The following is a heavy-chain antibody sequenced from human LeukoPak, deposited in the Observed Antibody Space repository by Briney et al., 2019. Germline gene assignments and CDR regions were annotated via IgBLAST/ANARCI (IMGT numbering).Heavy chain of an antibody. Sequence: GGSLRLSCVASGFTFSGYTMYWVRQAPGKGLEYVSAISGDGDNTFYAKSVKGRFTISRDNSKNTLYLQMGSLRPEDMAVYYCARRGGGGADYYFDYWGQGSRVTVSS. CDR1: GFTFSGYT. V-gene: IGHV3-64*01. J-gene: IGHJ4*02. D-gene: IGHD4-23*01. CDR2: ISGDGDNT. CDR3: ARRGGGGADYYFDY.